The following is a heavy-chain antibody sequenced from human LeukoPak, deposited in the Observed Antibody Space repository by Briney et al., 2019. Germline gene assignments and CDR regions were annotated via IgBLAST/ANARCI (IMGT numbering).Heavy chain of an antibody. Sequence: ASVKVSCKASGYTFTSYYMHWVRQAPGQGLEWMGWINPNSGGTNYAQKFQGRVTMTRDTSISTAYMELSRLKSDDTAVYYCARLYNFSYYFDYWGQGTLVIVSS. CDR2: INPNSGGT. V-gene: IGHV1-2*02. CDR1: GYTFTSYY. CDR3: ARLYNFSYYFDY. D-gene: IGHD1-1*01. J-gene: IGHJ4*02.